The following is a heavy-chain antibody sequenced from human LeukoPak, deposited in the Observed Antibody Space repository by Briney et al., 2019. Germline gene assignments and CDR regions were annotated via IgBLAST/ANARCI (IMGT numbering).Heavy chain of an antibody. J-gene: IGHJ4*02. V-gene: IGHV3-30*02. Sequence: PGGSLRLSCAASGFTFSNYGMHWVRQAPGKGLEWVAFIRYDGSNKYNADSVKGRFTISRDNSKNTLYLQMNSLRAEDTAVYYCAKDQSGSPDYWGQGTLVTVSS. CDR1: GFTFSNYG. D-gene: IGHD3-10*01. CDR2: IRYDGSNK. CDR3: AKDQSGSPDY.